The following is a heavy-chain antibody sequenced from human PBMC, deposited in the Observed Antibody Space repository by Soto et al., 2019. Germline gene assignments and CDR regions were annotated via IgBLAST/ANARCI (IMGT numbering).Heavy chain of an antibody. Sequence: ASVKVACKASGYTFTSYFITWVRQAPGQGLEWMGWISAYNGNTNYAQMLQGRVTMTTDTSTATAYMEMRSLGSDETAVYFCARQNYYSGMDVWGQGTTVTVSS. V-gene: IGHV1-18*01. CDR1: GYTFTSYF. CDR3: ARQNYYSGMDV. CDR2: ISAYNGNT. J-gene: IGHJ6*02.